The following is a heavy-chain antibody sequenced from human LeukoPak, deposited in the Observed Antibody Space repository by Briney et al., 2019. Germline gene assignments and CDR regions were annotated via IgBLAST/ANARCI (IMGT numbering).Heavy chain of an antibody. D-gene: IGHD1-26*01. CDR1: GFTFSSYS. V-gene: IGHV3-21*01. Sequence: PGGSLRLSCAASGFTFSSYSMNWVRQAPGKGLEWVSSISSSSSYIYYADSVKGRFTISRDNAKNSLYLQMNSLRAEDTAEYYCARDDLELARGYYYYYMDVWGKGTTVTVSS. CDR2: ISSSSSYI. J-gene: IGHJ6*03. CDR3: ARDDLELARGYYYYYMDV.